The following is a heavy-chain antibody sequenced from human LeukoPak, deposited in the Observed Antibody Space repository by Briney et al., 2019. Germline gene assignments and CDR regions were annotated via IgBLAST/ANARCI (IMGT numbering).Heavy chain of an antibody. CDR3: ARDLFRGSTNYGMDV. CDR2: INPNSGGT. D-gene: IGHD3-10*01. J-gene: IGHJ6*02. V-gene: IGHV1-2*02. Sequence: GASVKVSCKASGYTFTGYYMHWVRQAPGQGLEWMGWINPNSGGTNYAQKFQGRVTMTRDTSISTAYMELSRLRSDDTAVYYCARDLFRGSTNYGMDVWGQGTTVTVSS. CDR1: GYTFTGYY.